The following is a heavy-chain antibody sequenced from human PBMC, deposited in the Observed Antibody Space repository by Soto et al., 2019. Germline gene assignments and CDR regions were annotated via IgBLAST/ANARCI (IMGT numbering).Heavy chain of an antibody. V-gene: IGHV3-23*01. CDR2: ITGSGIST. Sequence: HPGGSLRLSCAASGLTFSSYAMAWVRQVPGRGLVWVSGITGSGISTCYADSVKGRFTISRDTAKNTLYLQMHSLRVEDTAVYYCASFGISWSSAYWGQGTLVTVS. J-gene: IGHJ4*02. CDR1: GLTFSSYA. CDR3: ASFGISWSSAY. D-gene: IGHD6-13*01.